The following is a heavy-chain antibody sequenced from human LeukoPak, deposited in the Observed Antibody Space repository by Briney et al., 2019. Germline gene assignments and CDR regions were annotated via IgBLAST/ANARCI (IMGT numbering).Heavy chain of an antibody. CDR1: GGSFSGYY. Sequence: PSETLSLTCAVYGGSFSGYYWGWIRQPPGKGLEWIGEINHSGSTNYNPSLKSRVTISVDTSKTQFSLKLSSVTAADTAVYYCARGCVLRFLEWLLDYWGQGNLVTVSS. D-gene: IGHD3-3*01. V-gene: IGHV4-34*01. CDR2: INHSGST. CDR3: ARGCVLRFLEWLLDY. J-gene: IGHJ4*02.